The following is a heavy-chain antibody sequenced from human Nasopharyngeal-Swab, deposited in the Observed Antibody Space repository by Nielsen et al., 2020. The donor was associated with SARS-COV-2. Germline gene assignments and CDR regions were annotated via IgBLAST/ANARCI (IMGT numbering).Heavy chain of an antibody. CDR3: ARDRGFDGYYYMDV. V-gene: IGHV3-53*01. Sequence: GESLKISCAASGFTVTYNYMSWVRQAPGKGREWVSLISTGGTTSYADSVKGRFTISRDISKNTLYLQMNSLRAEDTAVYYCARDRGFDGYYYMDVWGKGTTVTVSS. CDR1: GFTVTYNY. J-gene: IGHJ6*03. D-gene: IGHD3-10*01. CDR2: ISTGGTT.